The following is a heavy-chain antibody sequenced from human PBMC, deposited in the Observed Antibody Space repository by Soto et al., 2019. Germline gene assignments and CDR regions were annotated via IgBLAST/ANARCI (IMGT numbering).Heavy chain of an antibody. V-gene: IGHV3-23*01. CDR2: ISGGGGST. CDR3: ASAFYGSGSYWGFDY. J-gene: IGHJ4*02. CDR1: GFIFSSYA. Sequence: EVQLLESGGGLVQPGGSLRLSCAASGFIFSSYALNWVRQAPGKGLEWVSSISGGGGSTHYADSVTGRFTISRDNSKNTLYLQLNSLRAEYTALYYCASAFYGSGSYWGFDYWGQGTLVTVSS. D-gene: IGHD3-10*01.